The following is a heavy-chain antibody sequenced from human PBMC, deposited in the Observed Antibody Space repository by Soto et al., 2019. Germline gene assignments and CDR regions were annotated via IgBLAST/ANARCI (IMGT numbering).Heavy chain of an antibody. CDR2: IYYTGST. V-gene: IGHV4-39*01. D-gene: IGHD1-26*01. CDR3: VSGGRWETPQDY. CDR1: GVSISSSDYY. Sequence: SETLSLTCTVSGVSISSSDYYWAWLRQPPGKGPEWIGSIYYTGSTYFSPSLKSRVSISADTSKNQFSLKLTSVTAADTAVYHCVSGGRWETPQDYWGQGTLVTVSS. J-gene: IGHJ4*02.